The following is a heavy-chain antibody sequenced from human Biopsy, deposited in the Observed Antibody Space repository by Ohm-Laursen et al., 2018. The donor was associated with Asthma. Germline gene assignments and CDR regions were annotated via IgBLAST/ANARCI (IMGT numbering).Heavy chain of an antibody. V-gene: IGHV1-69*13. D-gene: IGHD2-2*01. J-gene: IGHJ4*02. CDR2: INSVFGTT. CDR1: GGTFNTYV. Sequence: SVKVSCKSLGGTFNTYVIGWVRQAPGQGLEWMGGINSVFGTTTYPQKFQDRVTITADDSTSTVYMELSSLGSEDTAVYYCARKAGSCISRTCYSLDFWGQGTLVTVPS. CDR3: ARKAGSCISRTCYSLDF.